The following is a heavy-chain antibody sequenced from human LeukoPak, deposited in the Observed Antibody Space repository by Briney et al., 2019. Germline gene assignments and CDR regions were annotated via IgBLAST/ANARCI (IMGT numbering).Heavy chain of an antibody. CDR2: FDPEDGET. CDR1: GYTLTELS. CDR3: ARDLAATGTPYYYYYGMDV. J-gene: IGHJ6*02. D-gene: IGHD6-13*01. Sequence: ASVKVSCKVSGYTLTELSMHWVRHAPGKGFEWMGGFDPEDGETIYAQKFQGRVTMTEDTSTDTAYMELSSLRSEDTAVYYCARDLAATGTPYYYYYGMDVWGQGTTVTVSS. V-gene: IGHV1-24*01.